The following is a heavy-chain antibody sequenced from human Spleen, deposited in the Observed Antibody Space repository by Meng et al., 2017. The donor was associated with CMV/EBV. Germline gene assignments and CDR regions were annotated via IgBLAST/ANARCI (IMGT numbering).Heavy chain of an antibody. CDR2: ISHDGTYK. CDR1: GFIFSNYA. J-gene: IGHJ4*02. V-gene: IGHV3-30*04. Sequence: GGSLRLSCAASGFIFSNYAMHWVRQAPGKGLEWVAVISHDGTYKYYSDSVKGRFTVSRDNSKNTLYLQVNSLRAEDTAVYYCMGFCSGTRCPIGQGPNYWGQGTLVTSPQ. D-gene: IGHD2-2*01. CDR3: MGFCSGTRCPIGQGPNY.